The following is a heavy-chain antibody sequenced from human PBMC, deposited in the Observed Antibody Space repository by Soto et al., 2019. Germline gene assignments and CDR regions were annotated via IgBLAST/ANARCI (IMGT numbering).Heavy chain of an antibody. V-gene: IGHV1-8*02. CDR3: GRGPSPRAPAGGTPYYFAMDV. Sequence: ASVKVSCKASGYDFTAYDINWVRQASGQGLEWMGWMNPINGATGSARRFQGRVSMTRNTATGTAYLELTSLRSDDSAVYYCGRGPSPRAPAGGTPYYFAMDVWGQGTTVTVSS. CDR1: GYDFTAYD. CDR2: MNPINGAT. J-gene: IGHJ6*02. D-gene: IGHD6-13*01.